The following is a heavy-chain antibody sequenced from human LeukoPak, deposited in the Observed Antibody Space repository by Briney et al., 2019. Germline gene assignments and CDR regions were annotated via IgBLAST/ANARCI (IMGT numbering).Heavy chain of an antibody. J-gene: IGHJ6*04. Sequence: PGESLRLSCAASGFSFSTYNMNWVRQAPGKGLEWGSYISSSGSTIYYADSVKGRFTISRDNAKNSLYLQMNSLRAEDTAVYYCAELGITMIGGVWGKGTTVTISS. D-gene: IGHD3-10*02. CDR1: GFSFSTYN. CDR3: AELGITMIGGV. CDR2: ISSSGSTI. V-gene: IGHV3-48*04.